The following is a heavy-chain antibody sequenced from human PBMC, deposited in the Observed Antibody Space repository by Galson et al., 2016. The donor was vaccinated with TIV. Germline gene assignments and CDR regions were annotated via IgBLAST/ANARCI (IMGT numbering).Heavy chain of an antibody. D-gene: IGHD3-22*01. CDR1: GGIFSNYG. CDR3: ARGALKYHYDSSGYFFDY. Sequence: SVKVSCKASGGIFSNYGINWVRQAAGQGLEWMGGTIPIFGTAIYAQKFQGRVTITADRSTTTVYMELSSLRSEDTAVYYCARGALKYHYDSSGYFFDYWGQGTLVTVSS. J-gene: IGHJ4*02. CDR2: TIPIFGTA. V-gene: IGHV1-69*06.